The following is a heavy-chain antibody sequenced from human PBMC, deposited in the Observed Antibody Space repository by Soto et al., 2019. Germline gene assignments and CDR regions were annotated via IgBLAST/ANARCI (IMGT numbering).Heavy chain of an antibody. J-gene: IGHJ4*02. CDR1: GESFSGHI. CDR3: ARGLITGSHYSGGWYYFDS. V-gene: IGHV4-34*01. CDR2: INHSGSA. Sequence: SSETLSLTCAVYGESFSGHIWTWIRQTPGKGLQWIGQINHSGSASYNPSLKSRVTISVHTSSSQFSLELSSVTAADTAVYYCARGLITGSHYSGGWYYFDSWGQGTQVTVSS. D-gene: IGHD6-19*01.